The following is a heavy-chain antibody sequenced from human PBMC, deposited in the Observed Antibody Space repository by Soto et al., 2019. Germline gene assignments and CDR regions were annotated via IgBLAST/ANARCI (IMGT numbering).Heavy chain of an antibody. CDR3: TTGSTGRDY. Sequence: ESGGGLVKPGGSLRLSCAASGFTFTSALMTWVRQAPGKGLEWVGRVKSKTDGGTTDYAAPVKGRFTISRDDSEKTLYLQMNSLKTEGTAVYYCTTGSTGRDYWGQGTLVTVSS. CDR1: GFTFTSAL. D-gene: IGHD3-10*01. V-gene: IGHV3-15*01. CDR2: VKSKTDGGTT. J-gene: IGHJ4*02.